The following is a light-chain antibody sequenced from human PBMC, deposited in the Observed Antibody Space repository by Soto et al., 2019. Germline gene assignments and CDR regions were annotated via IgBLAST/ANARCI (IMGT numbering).Light chain of an antibody. J-gene: IGKJ2*01. Sequence: EIVLTQSPGTLSLSPGDRGTLSCRASQSVSSSYLAWYQQKPGQAPRLLIYGASNRATGIPDRFSGSGSGTDFTLTISRLEPEDFAVYYCQQYDTSPVTFGQGTNLEI. CDR3: QQYDTSPVT. CDR2: GAS. CDR1: QSVSSSY. V-gene: IGKV3-20*01.